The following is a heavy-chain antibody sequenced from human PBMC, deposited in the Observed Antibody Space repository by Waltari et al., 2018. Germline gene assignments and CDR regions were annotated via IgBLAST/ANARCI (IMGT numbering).Heavy chain of an antibody. V-gene: IGHV3-43D*04. CDR1: GFTFDDYA. CDR2: ISWDGGST. J-gene: IGHJ4*02. Sequence: EVQLVESGGVVVQPGGSLRLSCAASGFTFDDYAMHWVRQAPGKGLEWVSLISWDGGSTYYADSVKGRFTSSRDNSKNSLYLQMNSLRAEDTALYYCAKEMVHNWNYGGFDYWGQGTLVTVSS. CDR3: AKEMVHNWNYGGFDY. D-gene: IGHD1-7*01.